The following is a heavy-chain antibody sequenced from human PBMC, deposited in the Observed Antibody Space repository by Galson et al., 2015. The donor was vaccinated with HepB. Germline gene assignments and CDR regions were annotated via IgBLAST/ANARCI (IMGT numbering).Heavy chain of an antibody. D-gene: IGHD4-17*01. J-gene: IGHJ4*02. CDR2: ISGSGGST. Sequence: SLRLSCAASGFTFNTYAMSWVRQAPGKGLEWVSSISGSGGSTYYADSVKGRSTISRDNSKNTLYVQMNSLRAEDTAVYYCAKSAYDYGDSKSDYWGQGTLVTVSS. V-gene: IGHV3-23*01. CDR1: GFTFNTYA. CDR3: AKSAYDYGDSKSDY.